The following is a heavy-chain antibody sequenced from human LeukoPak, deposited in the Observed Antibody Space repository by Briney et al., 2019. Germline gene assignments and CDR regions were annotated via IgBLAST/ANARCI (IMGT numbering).Heavy chain of an antibody. V-gene: IGHV3-53*04. CDR2: IYSNTSA. CDR1: GFTISYNY. CDR3: ARDIPVDSRSSVPKPVRDS. Sequence: GGSLRLSCAASGFTISYNYMSWVRQAPGKGLQWVSVIYSNTSAYYADSVKGRFTISRHNSKSTLYLQMTSLRAEDTAVYYCARDIPVDSRSSVPKPVRDSWGQGTLATVSS. J-gene: IGHJ5*02. D-gene: IGHD6-6*01.